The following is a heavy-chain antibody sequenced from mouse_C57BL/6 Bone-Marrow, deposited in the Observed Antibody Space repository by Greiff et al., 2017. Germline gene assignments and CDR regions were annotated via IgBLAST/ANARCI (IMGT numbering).Heavy chain of an antibody. J-gene: IGHJ3*01. CDR1: GFTFSDFY. Sequence: EVNVVESGGGLVQSGRSLRLSCATSGFTFSDFYMEWVRQAPGKGLEWIAASRNKANDYTTEYSASVKGRFIVSRDTSQSILYLQMNALRAEDTAIYYCARDFTTVVEGFAYWGQGTLVTVSA. CDR3: ARDFTTVVEGFAY. V-gene: IGHV7-1*01. D-gene: IGHD1-1*01. CDR2: SRNKANDYTT.